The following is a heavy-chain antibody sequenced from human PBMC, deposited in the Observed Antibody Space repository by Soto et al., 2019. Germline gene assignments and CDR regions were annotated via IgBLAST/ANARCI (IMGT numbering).Heavy chain of an antibody. Sequence: QLTLKESGPTLVKPTPTLTLTCTFSGFSFTTSGVGVGWIRRPPGKALQWLALIYWDDDKLYSPSLKSRLTNIRDTSKYQVVVTMTNIDPVDTAKYDWAQRGVVVYEGGFDYCGQGTLVTVSS. J-gene: IGHJ4*02. V-gene: IGHV2-5*02. D-gene: IGHD2-2*01. CDR3: AQRGVVVYEGGFDY. CDR1: GFSFTTSGVG. CDR2: IYWDDDK.